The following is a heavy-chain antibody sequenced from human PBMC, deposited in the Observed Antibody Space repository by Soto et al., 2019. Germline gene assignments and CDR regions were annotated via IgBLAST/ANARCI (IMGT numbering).Heavy chain of an antibody. V-gene: IGHV4-59*01. CDR3: ARGMAEEQIFYYFDY. D-gene: IGHD3-9*01. Sequence: PSETLSLTCTVSGDSISSNYWSWIRQPPGKGLESIWYFSNTATSTYNPSLKNRFIISVDASKSQFYLKLRSVTAADTAVYYCARGMAEEQIFYYFDYWGQGALVTVSS. CDR2: FSNTATS. CDR1: GDSISSNY. J-gene: IGHJ4*02.